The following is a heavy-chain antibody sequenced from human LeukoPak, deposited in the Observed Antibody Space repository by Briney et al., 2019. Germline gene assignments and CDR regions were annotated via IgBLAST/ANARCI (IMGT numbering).Heavy chain of an antibody. CDR1: GGTFSSCA. CDR2: IIPILGIA. CDR3: ARDPLSECSSTSCYGY. V-gene: IGHV1-69*04. D-gene: IGHD2-2*01. Sequence: SVKVSCKASGGTFSSCAISWVRQAPGQGLEWMGRIIPILGIANYAQKFQGRVTITADKSTSTAYMELSSLRSEDTAVYYCARDPLSECSSTSCYGYWGQGTLVTVSS. J-gene: IGHJ4*02.